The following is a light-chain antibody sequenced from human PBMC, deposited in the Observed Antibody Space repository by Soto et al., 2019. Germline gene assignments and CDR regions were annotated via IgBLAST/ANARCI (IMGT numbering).Light chain of an antibody. CDR3: QQHYSYPPT. CDR1: QGISSY. V-gene: IGKV1-8*01. Sequence: AIRMTQSPSSLSASTGDRVTITCRASQGISSYLAWYQQKPGKAPKLLIYAASTLQSGVPSRFSGSGSGTDFTLTISCLRSEDFATYYCQQHYSYPPTFGQGTKVDIK. CDR2: AAS. J-gene: IGKJ1*01.